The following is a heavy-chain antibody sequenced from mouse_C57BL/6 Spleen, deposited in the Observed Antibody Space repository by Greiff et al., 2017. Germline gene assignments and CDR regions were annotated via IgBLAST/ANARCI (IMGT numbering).Heavy chain of an antibody. J-gene: IGHJ2*01. CDR3: ARFPGDYYGSSYYFDY. CDR2: IYPRSGNT. CDR1: GYTFTSYG. V-gene: IGHV1-81*01. Sequence: VKVVESGAELARPGASVKLSCKASGYTFTSYGISWVQQRTGQGLEWIGEIYPRSGNTYYNEKFKGKATLTADKSSSTAYMELRSLTSEDSAVYFCARFPGDYYGSSYYFDYWGQGTTLTVSS. D-gene: IGHD1-1*01.